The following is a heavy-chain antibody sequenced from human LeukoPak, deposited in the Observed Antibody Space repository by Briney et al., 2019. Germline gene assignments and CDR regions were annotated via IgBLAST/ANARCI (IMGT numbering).Heavy chain of an antibody. CDR1: GGSISSYY. CDR3: AREEEYSSKRGFDF. CDR2: IYTSGST. V-gene: IGHV4-4*07. J-gene: IGHJ4*02. Sequence: KPSETLSLTCTVSGGSISSYYWSWIRQPAGKGLEWIGRIYTSGSTNYNPSLKSRVTMSVDTSKNQFSLKLSSVTAAETAVYYCAREEEYSSKRGFDFWGQGTLVTVSS. D-gene: IGHD6-6*01.